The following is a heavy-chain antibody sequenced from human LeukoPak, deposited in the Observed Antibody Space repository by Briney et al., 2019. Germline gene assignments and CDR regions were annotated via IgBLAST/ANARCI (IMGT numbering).Heavy chain of an antibody. Sequence: PSDTLSLTCTVCCPSLYSYYWMWLRQPPGKALEWIGYTHNNGDSNYNPSLKTRLTISVDTSKNEVSLVLTSVPAADTALYYCARQPAGTAAFDIWAQGTMVIVSA. CDR2: THNNGDS. CDR1: CPSLYSYY. D-gene: IGHD1-14*01. V-gene: IGHV4-59*08. CDR3: ARQPAGTAAFDI. J-gene: IGHJ3*02.